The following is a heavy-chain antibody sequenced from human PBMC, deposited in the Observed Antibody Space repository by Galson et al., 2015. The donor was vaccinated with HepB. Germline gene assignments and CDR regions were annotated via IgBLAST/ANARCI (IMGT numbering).Heavy chain of an antibody. Sequence: SVKVSCKASGYTFITYGISWVRQAPGQGLEWMGWINTYNGDTNFAQKLQDRVTMTTDTSTSTAYMELRSLRSDDTAVYFCVRDGSGNWGDYWGQGTLVTVSS. D-gene: IGHD3-10*01. CDR2: INTYNGDT. CDR1: GYTFITYG. V-gene: IGHV1-18*04. J-gene: IGHJ4*02. CDR3: VRDGSGNWGDY.